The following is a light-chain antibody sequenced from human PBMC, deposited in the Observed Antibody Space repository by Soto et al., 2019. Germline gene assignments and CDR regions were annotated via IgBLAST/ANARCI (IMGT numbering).Light chain of an antibody. CDR1: QTVLYSSNNKNY. Sequence: DIVMTQSPDSLAVSLGERATINCQSSQTVLYSSNNKNYLAWYQQKPGQPPKLLIYWASTRESGVPDRFSGSGSGTDFTLTISSLQAEDVAVYYCQQYYSTPTFGGGTTGDIK. J-gene: IGKJ4*01. CDR3: QQYYSTPT. V-gene: IGKV4-1*01. CDR2: WAS.